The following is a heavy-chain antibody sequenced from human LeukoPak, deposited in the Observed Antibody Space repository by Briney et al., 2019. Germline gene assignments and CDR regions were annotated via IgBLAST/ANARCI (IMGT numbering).Heavy chain of an antibody. J-gene: IGHJ6*02. CDR1: AYTFTCYG. V-gene: IGHV1-18*01. CDR2: ISAYNGNT. D-gene: IGHD3-3*01. CDR3: QTLRGIRYSYYYYGMDV. Sequence: ASVKLTCKASAYTFTCYGNSRVRHPHAPGHERMEWISAYNGNTNYAQKLQGRVTMTTDTSTSTAYMELRSLRSDGTAVYFCQTLRGIRYSYYYYGMDVWGQGTTVTVSS.